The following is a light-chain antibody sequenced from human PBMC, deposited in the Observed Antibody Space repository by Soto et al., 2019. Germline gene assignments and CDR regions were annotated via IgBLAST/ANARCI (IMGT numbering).Light chain of an antibody. Sequence: QSALTQPASVSGSPGQSISISCTGTSSDVGAYNFVSWYQQHPDKAPKLVIFDVNNRPSGVSNRFSGSKSGNTASLTISGRRAEDEADYYCTSYTSISTDVFGTGTKLTVL. CDR1: SSDVGAYNF. J-gene: IGLJ1*01. CDR3: TSYTSISTDV. V-gene: IGLV2-14*01. CDR2: DVN.